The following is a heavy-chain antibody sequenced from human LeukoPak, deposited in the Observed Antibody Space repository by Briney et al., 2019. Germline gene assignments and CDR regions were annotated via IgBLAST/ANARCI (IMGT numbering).Heavy chain of an antibody. CDR2: IWYDGSNK. Sequence: GGSLRLSCAASGFTFSSYGMHWVRQAPGKGLEWVAVIWYDGSNKYYADSVKGRFTISRGNSKNTLYLQMNSLRAEDTAVYYCARERGYSQKHFDYWGQGTLVTVSS. V-gene: IGHV3-33*01. D-gene: IGHD5-18*01. CDR1: GFTFSSYG. CDR3: ARERGYSQKHFDY. J-gene: IGHJ4*02.